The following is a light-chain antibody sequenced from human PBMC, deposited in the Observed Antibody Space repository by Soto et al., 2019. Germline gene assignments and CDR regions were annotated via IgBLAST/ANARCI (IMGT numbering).Light chain of an antibody. Sequence: DIQMTQSPSSLSASVGDRVTITCRASQSISSYLNWFQQKPGKAPKLLIYAASSLQSGVPSRFSGGGSGTDFTLTISSLQPEDFATYYCQQSYSTPRTFGQGTTLEIK. V-gene: IGKV1-39*01. CDR1: QSISSY. J-gene: IGKJ2*01. CDR3: QQSYSTPRT. CDR2: AAS.